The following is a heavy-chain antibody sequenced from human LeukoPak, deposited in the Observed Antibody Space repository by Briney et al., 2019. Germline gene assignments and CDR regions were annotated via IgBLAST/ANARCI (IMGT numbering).Heavy chain of an antibody. V-gene: IGHV3-30*03. CDR2: LSYDGNNE. CDR1: GFAFSSYG. Sequence: GGSLRLSCAASGFAFSSYGMHWLRQAPGKALDWVSFLSYDGNNEKYADSVEGRFTISRDNHKNTLYLQMNSLRPEDTAVYYCVREFPSGSWYPLGHWGQGTLVTVSS. J-gene: IGHJ4*02. D-gene: IGHD6-13*01. CDR3: VREFPSGSWYPLGH.